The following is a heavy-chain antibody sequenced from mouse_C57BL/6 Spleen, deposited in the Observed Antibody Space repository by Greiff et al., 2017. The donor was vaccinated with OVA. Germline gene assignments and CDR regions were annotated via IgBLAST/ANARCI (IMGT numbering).Heavy chain of an antibody. J-gene: IGHJ3*01. Sequence: VQLQQPGTELVKPGASVKLSCKASGYTFTSYWMHWVKQRPEQGLEWIGYIYPRDGSTKYNEKFKGKATLTADKSSSTAYMQLNSLTSEDSAVYFCARADGYYVGFAYWGQGTLVTVSA. CDR1: GYTFTSYW. CDR3: ARADGYYVGFAY. D-gene: IGHD2-3*01. CDR2: IYPRDGST. V-gene: IGHV1-53*01.